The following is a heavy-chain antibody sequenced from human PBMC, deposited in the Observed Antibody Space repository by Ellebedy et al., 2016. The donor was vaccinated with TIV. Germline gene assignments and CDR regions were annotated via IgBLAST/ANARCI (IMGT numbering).Heavy chain of an antibody. CDR2: ISYDGSNK. D-gene: IGHD3-10*01. V-gene: IGHV3-30*18. J-gene: IGHJ4*02. CDR1: GFTFSSYG. Sequence: GESLKISCAASGFTFSSYGMHWVRQAPGKGLEWVAVISYDGSNKYYADSVKGRFTISRDNSKNTLYLQMNSLRAEDTAVYYCAKDRSLKNYYGSGSIDYWGQGTLVTVSS. CDR3: AKDRSLKNYYGSGSIDY.